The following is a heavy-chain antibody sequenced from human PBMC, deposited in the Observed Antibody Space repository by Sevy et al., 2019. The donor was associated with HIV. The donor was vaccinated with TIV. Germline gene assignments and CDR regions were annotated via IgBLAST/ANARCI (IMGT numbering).Heavy chain of an antibody. Sequence: GGSLRLSCAASGFTFSNYWMHWVRQAPGKGLVWVSRINSDGTRTTYADSVKGRFTISRENAKNTLHLQMNSLRAEDTAVYFCARDLSLFDYWGQGTLVTVSS. J-gene: IGHJ4*02. V-gene: IGHV3-74*03. CDR1: GFTFSNYW. CDR2: INSDGTRT. CDR3: ARDLSLFDY.